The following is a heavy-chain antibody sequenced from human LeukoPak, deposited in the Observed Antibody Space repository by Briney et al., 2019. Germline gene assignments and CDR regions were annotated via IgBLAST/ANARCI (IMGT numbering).Heavy chain of an antibody. CDR2: INIDGSSG. Sequence: PGGSLRLSCAASGFTFRSYWMHWVRQAPGKGLVWVSRINIDGSSGSYADSVEGRFTISRDNAKNTLYLQMNSLRAEDTAVYYCASSTGADAFDIWGQGTMVTVSS. D-gene: IGHD2-2*01. V-gene: IGHV3-74*01. J-gene: IGHJ3*02. CDR3: ASSTGADAFDI. CDR1: GFTFRSYW.